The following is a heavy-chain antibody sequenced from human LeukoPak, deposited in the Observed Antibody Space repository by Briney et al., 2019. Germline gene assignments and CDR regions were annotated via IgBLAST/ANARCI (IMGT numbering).Heavy chain of an antibody. D-gene: IGHD6-6*01. CDR3: ARVRRQLPPNWFGP. V-gene: IGHV1-69*05. CDR2: IIPIFGTA. J-gene: IGHJ5*02. Sequence: GASVKVSCKASGGTFSSYAISWVRQAPGQGLEWMGGIIPIFGTANYAQKFQGRVTITTDESTSTAYMELSSLRSDDTAVYYCARVRRQLPPNWFGPWGQGTLVTVSS. CDR1: GGTFSSYA.